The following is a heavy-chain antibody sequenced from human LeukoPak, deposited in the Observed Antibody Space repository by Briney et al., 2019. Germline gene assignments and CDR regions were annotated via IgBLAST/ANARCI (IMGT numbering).Heavy chain of an antibody. V-gene: IGHV4-34*01. D-gene: IGHD4-11*01. CDR1: GGSFSGYY. Sequence: SETLSLTCAVYGGSFSGYYWSWIRQPPGKGLEWIGEINHSGSTNYNPSLKSRVTISVDTSKNQFSLKLSSVTAADAAVYYCASSNNYPRNYYYYYGMDVWGQGTTVTVSS. CDR3: ASSNNYPRNYYYYYGMDV. CDR2: INHSGST. J-gene: IGHJ6*02.